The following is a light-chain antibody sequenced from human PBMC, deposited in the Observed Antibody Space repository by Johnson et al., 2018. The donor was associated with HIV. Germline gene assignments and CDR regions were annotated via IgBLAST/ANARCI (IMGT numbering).Light chain of an antibody. CDR3: ETWDSSLSSV. J-gene: IGLJ1*01. Sequence: QSVLTQPPSVSAAPGQKVTISCSGSSSDIGNNYVSWYQQLPGTAPKLLIYDNNKRPSGIPDRFSGSKSGTSATLGITGLQTGDEADYYCETWDSSLSSVFGTGNKVTVL. V-gene: IGLV1-51*01. CDR2: DNN. CDR1: SSDIGNNY.